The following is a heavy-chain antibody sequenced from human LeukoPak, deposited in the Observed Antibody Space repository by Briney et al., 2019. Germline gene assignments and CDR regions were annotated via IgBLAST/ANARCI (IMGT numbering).Heavy chain of an antibody. D-gene: IGHD6-6*01. Sequence: PGGSLRLSRAASGFTFSSYSMNWVRQAPGKGLEWVSSITSSSSHIFYADSVMGRFTISRDNAKKSLYLQINSLRAEDTAVYYCASSRASRPDWFDPWGQGTLVTVSS. CDR1: GFTFSSYS. V-gene: IGHV3-21*01. J-gene: IGHJ5*02. CDR2: ITSSSSHI. CDR3: ASSRASRPDWFDP.